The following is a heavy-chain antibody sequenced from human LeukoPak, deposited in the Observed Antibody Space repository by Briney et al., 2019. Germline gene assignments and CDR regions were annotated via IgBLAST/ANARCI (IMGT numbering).Heavy chain of an antibody. CDR3: ARHSSYYGNFDY. Sequence: SETLSLTCAVSGGSISSSSYYWGWIRQPPGKGLEWIGSNYFTGSTYYTPSLKSRVTISVDTSKNQFSLKVSSVTAADTAVYYCARHSSYYGNFDYWGQGTLVTVSS. J-gene: IGHJ4*02. CDR2: NYFTGST. V-gene: IGHV4-39*01. D-gene: IGHD3-10*01. CDR1: GGSISSSSYY.